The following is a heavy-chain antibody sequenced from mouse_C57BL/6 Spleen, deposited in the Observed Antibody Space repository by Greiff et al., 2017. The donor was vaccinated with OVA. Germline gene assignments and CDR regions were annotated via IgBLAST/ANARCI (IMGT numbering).Heavy chain of an antibody. Sequence: EVQLQQSGPELVKPGASVKISCKASGYSFTDYNMNWVKQSNGKSLEWIGVINPNYGTTSYNQKFKGKATLTVDQSSSTAYMQLNSLTSEDSAVYYWARGGYGSSLYAMDYWGQGTSVTVSS. CDR2: INPNYGTT. CDR3: ARGGYGSSLYAMDY. CDR1: GYSFTDYN. D-gene: IGHD1-1*01. J-gene: IGHJ4*01. V-gene: IGHV1-39*01.